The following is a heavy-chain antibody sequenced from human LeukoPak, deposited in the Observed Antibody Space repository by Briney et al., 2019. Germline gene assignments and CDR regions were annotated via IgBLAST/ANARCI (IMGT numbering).Heavy chain of an antibody. CDR2: ISSSSSTI. CDR1: GFTFSSYS. V-gene: IGHV3-48*01. CDR3: ARGDGYDPVDY. J-gene: IGHJ4*02. D-gene: IGHD5-12*01. Sequence: GGSLRLSCAASGFTFSSYSMNWVRQAPGKGLEWVAYISSSSSTIDYADSVKGGFTISRDNAKNSLYLQMNSLRAEDTAVYYCARGDGYDPVDYWGQGTLVTVSS.